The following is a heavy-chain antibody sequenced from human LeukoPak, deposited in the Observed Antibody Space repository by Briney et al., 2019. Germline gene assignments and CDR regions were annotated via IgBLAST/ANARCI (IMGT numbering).Heavy chain of an antibody. J-gene: IGHJ4*02. D-gene: IGHD6-19*01. CDR2: IYPGDSDT. CDR3: ARRSVAGSFDY. CDR1: GYSFTSYW. V-gene: IGHV5-51*01. Sequence: GGSLQISCKGSGYSFTSYWIGWGRPLPGKGLGWMGIIYPGDSDTRYSPSFQGQVTISADKSISTAYLQWSSLKASDTAMYYCARRSVAGSFDYWGQGTLVTVSS.